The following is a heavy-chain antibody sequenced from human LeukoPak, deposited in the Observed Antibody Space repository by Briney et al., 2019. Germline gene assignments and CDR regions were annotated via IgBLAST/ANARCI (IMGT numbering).Heavy chain of an antibody. CDR1: GFTFSSYA. V-gene: IGHV3-30-3*01. J-gene: IGHJ4*02. Sequence: PGGSLRLSCAASGFTFSSYAMHWVRQAPGKGLEWVAVISYDGSNKYYADSVKGRFTISRDNSENTLYLQMNSLRAEDTAVYYCARDRTYYYDSSGKGFDYWGQGTLVTVSS. CDR3: ARDRTYYYDSSGKGFDY. CDR2: ISYDGSNK. D-gene: IGHD3-22*01.